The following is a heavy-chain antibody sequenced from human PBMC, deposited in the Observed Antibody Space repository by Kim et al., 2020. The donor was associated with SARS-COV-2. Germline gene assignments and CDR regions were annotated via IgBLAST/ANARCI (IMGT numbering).Heavy chain of an antibody. J-gene: IGHJ6*02. CDR3: ARQGDNIAAAGDYYYYYGMDV. CDR1: GYSFTSYW. CDR2: IYPGDSDT. D-gene: IGHD6-13*01. Sequence: GESLKISCKGSGYSFTSYWIGWVRQMPGKGLEWMGIIYPGDSDTRYSPSFQGQVTISADKSISTAYLQWSSLKASDTAMYYCARQGDNIAAAGDYYYYYGMDVWGQGTTVTVSS. V-gene: IGHV5-51*01.